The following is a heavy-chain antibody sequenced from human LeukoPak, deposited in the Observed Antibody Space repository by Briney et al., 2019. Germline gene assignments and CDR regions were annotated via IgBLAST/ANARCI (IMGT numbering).Heavy chain of an antibody. Sequence: SVKVSCKASGGTFSSYAISWVRQAPGQGLEWMGGIIPIFGTANYAQKFQGRVTMTRDTSISTAYMELSRLRSDDTAVYYCARDHGSSGQNRRGLDYWGQGTLVTVSS. CDR2: IIPIFGTA. CDR3: ARDHGSSGQNRRGLDY. CDR1: GGTFSSYA. J-gene: IGHJ4*02. V-gene: IGHV1-69*05. D-gene: IGHD6-19*01.